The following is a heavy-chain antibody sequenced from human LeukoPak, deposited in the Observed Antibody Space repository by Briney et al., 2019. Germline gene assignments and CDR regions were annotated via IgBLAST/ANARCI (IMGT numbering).Heavy chain of an antibody. CDR2: IYYSGST. J-gene: IGHJ2*01. CDR3: ARDRMKGWYFDL. CDR1: GGSISSYY. V-gene: IGHV4-59*01. Sequence: SETLSLTCTVSGGSISSYYWSWIRQPPGKGLEWIGYIYYSGSTNYNPSLKSRVTISVDTSKNQFSLKLSSVTAADPAVYYCARDRMKGWYFDLWGRGTLVTVSS.